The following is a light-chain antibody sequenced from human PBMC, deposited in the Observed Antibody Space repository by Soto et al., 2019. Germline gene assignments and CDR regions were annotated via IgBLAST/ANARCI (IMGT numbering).Light chain of an antibody. V-gene: IGKV3-15*01. Sequence: EIVMTQSPATLSVSPGERATLSCRASQSVSSNLAWFQQKPGQAPRLLIYGASTRDTGISARFSGSGSGTEFTLTISSLQSGDFAVYHCQQYNNWPPINFGQGTRLEIK. CDR1: QSVSSN. CDR2: GAS. J-gene: IGKJ5*01. CDR3: QQYNNWPPIN.